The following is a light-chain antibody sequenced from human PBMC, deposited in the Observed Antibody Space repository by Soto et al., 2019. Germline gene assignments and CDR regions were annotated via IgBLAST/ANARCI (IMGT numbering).Light chain of an antibody. CDR3: QKCNSAPWT. CDR2: AAS. V-gene: IGKV1-27*01. Sequence: DIQMTQSPSSLSASLGDRVTITCRASQGISSYLAWYQQKPGKVPKLLIYAASTLQSGVPSRFSGSGSGTDFTLTINSLQPEDVATYYCQKCNSAPWTFGQGTKVDIK. CDR1: QGISSY. J-gene: IGKJ1*01.